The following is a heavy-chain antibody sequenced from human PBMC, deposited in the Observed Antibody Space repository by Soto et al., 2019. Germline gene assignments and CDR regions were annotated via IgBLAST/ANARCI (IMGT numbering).Heavy chain of an antibody. Sequence: GGSLRLSSAASGFTFSSYSMNWVRQAPGKGLEWVSSISSSSSYIYYADSVKGRFTISRDNAKNSLYLQMNSLRAEDTAVYYCASITLIPNWFDPWGQGTLVTVSS. D-gene: IGHD3-10*01. CDR1: GFTFSSYS. J-gene: IGHJ5*02. CDR2: ISSSSSYI. CDR3: ASITLIPNWFDP. V-gene: IGHV3-21*01.